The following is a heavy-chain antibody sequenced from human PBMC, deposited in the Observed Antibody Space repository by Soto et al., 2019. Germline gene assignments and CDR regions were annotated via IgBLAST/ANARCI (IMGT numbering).Heavy chain of an antibody. Sequence: ASVKVSCKTSGYTFTSFGIAWVRQSPGQGLEWMGWISTSKGNTNYAQKFQGRVTMTTDTPTSTAYMELRSLRSDDTALYYCATHSPAYDFWGQGTLVTVSS. J-gene: IGHJ4*02. CDR3: ATHSPAYDF. D-gene: IGHD2-21*01. CDR2: ISTSKGNT. CDR1: GYTFTSFG. V-gene: IGHV1-18*01.